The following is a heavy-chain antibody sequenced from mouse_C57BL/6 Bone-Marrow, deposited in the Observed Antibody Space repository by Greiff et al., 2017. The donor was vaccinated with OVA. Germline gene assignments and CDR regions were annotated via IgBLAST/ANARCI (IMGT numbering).Heavy chain of an antibody. Sequence: VKLVESDAELVKPGASVKISCKVSGYTFTDHTIHWMKQRPEQGLEWIGYIYPRDGSTKYNEKFKGKATLTADKSSSTAYMQLNSLTSEDSAVYFCARSEGYYYGSSYEDYWGQGTTLTVSS. V-gene: IGHV1-78*01. CDR1: GYTFTDHT. D-gene: IGHD1-1*01. CDR3: ARSEGYYYGSSYEDY. CDR2: IYPRDGST. J-gene: IGHJ2*01.